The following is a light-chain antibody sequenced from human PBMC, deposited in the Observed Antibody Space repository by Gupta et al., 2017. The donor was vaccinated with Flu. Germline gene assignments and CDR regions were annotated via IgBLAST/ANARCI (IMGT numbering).Light chain of an antibody. CDR3: MQALQTPWT. V-gene: IGKV2-28*01. J-gene: IGKJ1*01. CDR1: QSLLHTNGYNY. CDR2: LGS. Sequence: DIVMTQSPLSLPVTPGEPASISCRSSQSLLHTNGYNYLDWYLQKPGQSPQLLIYLGSNRASGVPDGFSGSGSGTDFTLKISRVEAEDVGVYFCMQALQTPWTFGPGAKVEI.